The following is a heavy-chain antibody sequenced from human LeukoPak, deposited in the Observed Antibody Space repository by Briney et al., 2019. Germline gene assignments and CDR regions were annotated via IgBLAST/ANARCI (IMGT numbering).Heavy chain of an antibody. J-gene: IGHJ4*02. D-gene: IGHD6-19*01. CDR3: ARDNTAVAGRVIDY. V-gene: IGHV1-46*01. CDR2: INPSVGST. Sequence: ASVKVSCTASGYTFTSYYIHWVRQAPGRGLEWMGIINPSVGSTTYAQNFQGRVTMTRYTSTSSVYMELSSLRSEDTAVYYCARDNTAVAGRVIDYWGQGTLVTVSS. CDR1: GYTFTSYY.